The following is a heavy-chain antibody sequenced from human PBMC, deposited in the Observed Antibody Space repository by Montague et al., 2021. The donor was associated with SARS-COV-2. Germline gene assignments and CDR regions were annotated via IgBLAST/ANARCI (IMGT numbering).Heavy chain of an antibody. Sequence: SLRLSCAAFGFTFSSYEMDWVRQAPGKGLEWVSYISSSGSTIYYADSVQGRFTISRDNAKNSLYLQMNSLRAEDTAVYYCARDRGLVWFGPDDAFDIWGQGTMVTVSS. CDR3: ARDRGLVWFGPDDAFDI. CDR1: GFTFSSYE. V-gene: IGHV3-48*03. J-gene: IGHJ3*02. CDR2: ISSSGSTI. D-gene: IGHD3-10*01.